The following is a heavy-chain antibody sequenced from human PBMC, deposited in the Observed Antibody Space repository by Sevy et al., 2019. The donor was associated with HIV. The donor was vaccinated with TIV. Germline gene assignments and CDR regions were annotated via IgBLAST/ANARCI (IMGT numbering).Heavy chain of an antibody. D-gene: IGHD5-18*01. J-gene: IGHJ4*02. CDR3: TKGDPYNRYGYMRPYFFDY. Sequence: LSLTCAASGFTFTNTWISWVRQAPGKGLEWVGRIKSKTDGGTGDYAAPVKGRFSISRDDSKNTLYLQMNSLKTEETAVYYCTKGDPYNRYGYMRPYFFDYWGQGTLVTVSS. V-gene: IGHV3-15*01. CDR2: IKSKTDGGTG. CDR1: GFTFTNTW.